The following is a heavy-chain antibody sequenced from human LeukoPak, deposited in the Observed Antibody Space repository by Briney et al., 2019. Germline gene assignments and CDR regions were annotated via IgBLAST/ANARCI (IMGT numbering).Heavy chain of an antibody. D-gene: IGHD6-19*01. V-gene: IGHV3-23*01. CDR3: AKDHQSVIAVAGWGY. J-gene: IGHJ4*02. CDR2: ISGSGGST. Sequence: PSETLSLTCTVSGGSISSYYWSWIRQPPGKGLEWVSAISGSGGSTYYADSVKGRFTISRDNSKNTLYLQMNSLRAEDTAVYYCAKDHQSVIAVAGWGYWGQGTLVTVSS. CDR1: GGSISSYY.